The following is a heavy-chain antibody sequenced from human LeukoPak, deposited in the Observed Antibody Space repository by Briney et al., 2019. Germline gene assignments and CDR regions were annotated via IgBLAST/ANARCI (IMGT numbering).Heavy chain of an antibody. CDR3: ARDFLRFGEYVDY. D-gene: IGHD3-10*01. V-gene: IGHV3-21*01. J-gene: IGHJ4*02. Sequence: PGGSLRLSCAASGFTFSSYSMNWVRQAPGKGLEWVSSISSSSSYIYYADSVKGRFTISRDNAKNSLYLQMNSLRAEDTAVYYCARDFLRFGEYVDYWGQGTLVTVSS. CDR1: GFTFSSYS. CDR2: ISSSSSYI.